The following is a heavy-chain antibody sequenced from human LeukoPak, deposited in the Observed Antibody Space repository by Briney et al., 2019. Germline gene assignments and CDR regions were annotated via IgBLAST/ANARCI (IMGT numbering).Heavy chain of an antibody. CDR2: INPNSGGT. CDR3: ARDAVGPLKNAFDI. J-gene: IGHJ3*02. CDR1: GYTFTGYY. Sequence: ASVKVSCKASGYTFTGYYMHWVRQAPGQGLEWMGWINPNSGGTNHAQKFQGRVTMTRDTSISTAYMELSRLRSDDTAVYYCARDAVGPLKNAFDIWGQGTMVTVSS. V-gene: IGHV1-2*02. D-gene: IGHD6-19*01.